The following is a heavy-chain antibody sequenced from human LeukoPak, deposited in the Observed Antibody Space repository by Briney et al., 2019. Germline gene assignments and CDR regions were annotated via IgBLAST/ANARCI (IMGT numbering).Heavy chain of an antibody. D-gene: IGHD5-18*01. CDR2: IDWDDDK. V-gene: IGHV2-70*11. Sequence: SGPALVKPTQTLTLTCTFSGFSLSTSGMCVSWIRRPPGKALEWLARIDWDDDKYYSTSLKTRLTISKDTSKNQVVLTMTNMDPVDTATYYCARIRGLYSFGQYYYYMDVWGKGTTVTISS. CDR1: GFSLSTSGMC. CDR3: ARIRGLYSFGQYYYYMDV. J-gene: IGHJ6*03.